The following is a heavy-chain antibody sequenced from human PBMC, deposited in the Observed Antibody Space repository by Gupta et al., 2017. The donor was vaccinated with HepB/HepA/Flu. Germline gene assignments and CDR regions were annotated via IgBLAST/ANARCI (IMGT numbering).Heavy chain of an antibody. D-gene: IGHD1-26*01. V-gene: IGHV4-34*01. CDR1: GGSFSGYY. CDR3: WRKRSYWGEVTNPGDVLDY. Sequence: QVQLQQWGAGLLKPSETLSLTCAAYGGSFSGYYWSWIRQPPGKGLEWIGEINHSGSTNYNPYLKRRGSISVDTTKNQFSLQLRNGTAAETAVYYCWRKRSYWGEVTNPGDVLDYWGQGTLVTVSS. CDR2: INHSGST. J-gene: IGHJ4*02.